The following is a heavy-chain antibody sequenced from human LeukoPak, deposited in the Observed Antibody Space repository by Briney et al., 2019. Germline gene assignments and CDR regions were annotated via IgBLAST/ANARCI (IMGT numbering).Heavy chain of an antibody. CDR2: ISGSGGST. Sequence: PGGSLRLSCAASGFTFSSYAMSWVRQAPGKGLEWVSAISGSGGSTYYADSVKGRLTISRDNSKNTLYLRMNSLRAEDTAVYYCAKDHYDGYYDSSGYYGGFDYWGQGTLVTVSS. CDR3: AKDHYDGYYDSSGYYGGFDY. D-gene: IGHD3-22*01. V-gene: IGHV3-23*01. CDR1: GFTFSSYA. J-gene: IGHJ4*02.